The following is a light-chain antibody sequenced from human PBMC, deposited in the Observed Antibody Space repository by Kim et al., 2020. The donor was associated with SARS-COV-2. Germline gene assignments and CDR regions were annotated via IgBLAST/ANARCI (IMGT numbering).Light chain of an antibody. CDR3: QSYDSSLSGYV. V-gene: IGLV1-40*01. CDR2: GNT. CDR1: SSNIGAGYD. J-gene: IGLJ1*01. Sequence: QRVTTSCTGSSSNIGAGYDVHWYQQFPGAAPNLLIYGNTNRPSGVPDRFSGSKSGTSASLAITGLQAEDEANYYCQSYDSSLSGYVFGTGTKVTVL.